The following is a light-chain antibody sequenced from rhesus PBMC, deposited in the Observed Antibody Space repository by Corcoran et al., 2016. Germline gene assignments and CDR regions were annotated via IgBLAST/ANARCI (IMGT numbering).Light chain of an antibody. V-gene: IGKV1-22*01. Sequence: DIQMTQSPSSLSASVGDTVTFTRRASQSISSWLAWYKQNPGKAPKVLFYKASSLQSGAPSRFSGSGSGTEFTLTISSLQSEDFATYYCQQYNISPYNFGQGTKVEIK. CDR3: QQYNISPYN. CDR2: KAS. CDR1: QSISSW. J-gene: IGKJ2*01.